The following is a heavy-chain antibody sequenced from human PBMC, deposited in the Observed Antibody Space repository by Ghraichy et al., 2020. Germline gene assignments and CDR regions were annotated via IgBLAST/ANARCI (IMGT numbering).Heavy chain of an antibody. D-gene: IGHD3-3*01. J-gene: IGHJ5*02. V-gene: IGHV4-34*01. CDR1: GGSFSGYY. CDR2: INHSGST. CDR3: ARGHTWAIFGVVIPTARQDWFDP. Sequence: SETLSLTCAVYGGSFSGYYWSWISQPPGKGLEWIGEINHSGSTNYNPSLKSRVTISVDTSKNQFSLKLSSVTAADTAVYYCARGHTWAIFGVVIPTARQDWFDPWGQGTLVTVSS.